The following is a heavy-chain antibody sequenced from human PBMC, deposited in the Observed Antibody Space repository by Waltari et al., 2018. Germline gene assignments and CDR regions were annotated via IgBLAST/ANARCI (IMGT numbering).Heavy chain of an antibody. CDR3: ARSSTTVTTFG. CDR2: ISSSSLYM. CDR1: GFPVSTYS. D-gene: IGHD4-17*01. Sequence: EVQLVASGGGVVKAGGSLRLSCAAFGFPVSTYSMNWVRQAPGKGLEWVSSISSSSLYMSYADSVKGRVTISRDNAKNSLYLQMNSLRVEDTAVYYCARSSTTVTTFGWGQGTLVTVSS. V-gene: IGHV3-21*01. J-gene: IGHJ4*02.